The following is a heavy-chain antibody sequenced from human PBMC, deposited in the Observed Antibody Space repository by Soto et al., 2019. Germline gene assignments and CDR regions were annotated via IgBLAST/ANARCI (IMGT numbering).Heavy chain of an antibody. CDR3: ARVYQEVRDSTVVTQWYFDL. J-gene: IGHJ2*01. CDR2: IYYSGST. CDR1: GGSISSGDYY. Sequence: QVQLQESGPGLVKPSQTLSLTCTVSGGSISSGDYYWSWIRQPPGKGLEWIGYIYYSGSTYYNPSLKLRVTISVDTSKNQFSLKLSSVTAADTAVYYCARVYQEVRDSTVVTQWYFDLWGRGTLVTVSS. D-gene: IGHD2-21*02. V-gene: IGHV4-30-4*01.